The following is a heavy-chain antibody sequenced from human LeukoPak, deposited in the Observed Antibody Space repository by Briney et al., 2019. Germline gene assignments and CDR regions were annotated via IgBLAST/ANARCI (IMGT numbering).Heavy chain of an antibody. D-gene: IGHD1-14*01. CDR2: RWYDASNK. CDR3: ARDLGITADGNYFDY. J-gene: IGHJ4*02. Sequence: GGSLRLSCAASGFTFSDYGMHWVRQAPGKGLEGVAVRWYDASNKYYADSVEGRFTVSRDNSKYTLNLQMDSLRAEDTAVYYCARDLGITADGNYFDYWGQGTLVTVSS. CDR1: GFTFSDYG. V-gene: IGHV3-33*01.